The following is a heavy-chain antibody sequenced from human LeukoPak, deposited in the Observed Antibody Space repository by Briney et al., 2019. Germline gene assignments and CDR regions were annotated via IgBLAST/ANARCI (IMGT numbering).Heavy chain of an antibody. Sequence: GGSLRLSCAASGFTFSSYAMHWVRQAPGKGLEWVAVISYDGRQKYYADSVKGRFTISRDNSKNTLFLQMNSLRDEDTAVYYCTRVYLERLTAGYFDHWGQGTLVTVSP. J-gene: IGHJ4*02. D-gene: IGHD2-8*01. CDR1: GFTFSSYA. V-gene: IGHV3-30*14. CDR3: TRVYLERLTAGYFDH. CDR2: ISYDGRQK.